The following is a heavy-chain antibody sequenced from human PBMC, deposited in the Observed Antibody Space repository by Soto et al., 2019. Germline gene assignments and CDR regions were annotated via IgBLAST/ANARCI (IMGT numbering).Heavy chain of an antibody. CDR1: GGSFRTNA. CDR3: ARDKDRQQLGGNYYYIMDV. D-gene: IGHD3-3*02. Sequence: QVQLVQSGAEVKKPGSSVKISCKASGGSFRTNAFSWVRQAPGQGLEWMGGIIPIFPTPDYAQKFQGRVTITADESTTTTYMELSSLRSEDTATYYCARDKDRQQLGGNYYYIMDVCGQGTTVTVSS. V-gene: IGHV1-69*12. J-gene: IGHJ6*02. CDR2: IIPIFPTP.